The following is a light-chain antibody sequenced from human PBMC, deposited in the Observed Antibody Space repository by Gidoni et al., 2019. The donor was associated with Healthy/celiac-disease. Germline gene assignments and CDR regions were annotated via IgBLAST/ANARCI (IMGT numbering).Light chain of an antibody. V-gene: IGKV1-8*01. CDR3: QRYYSYPET. CDR2: AAS. CDR1: QGISSY. Sequence: AIRITQSPSSLSASAGDRVTITCRASQGISSYLAWYQQKPGKAPKLLIYAASTLQSGVPSRFSGSGAGADFTLTISCLQSEDFATYYCQRYYSYPETFGQGTKVEIK. J-gene: IGKJ1*01.